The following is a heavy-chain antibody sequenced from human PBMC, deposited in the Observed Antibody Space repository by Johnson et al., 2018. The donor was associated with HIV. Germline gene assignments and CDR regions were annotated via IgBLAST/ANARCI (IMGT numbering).Heavy chain of an antibody. Sequence: QVQLVESGGGLVQPGGSLRLSCAASGFTLNSYGMHWVRQAPGKGLEGVAVIRYDGSNTYYADSVKGRFTISRDNSKNTLYLQMNSLRAEDTAVYYCARGALQRGSWYGRDAFDIWGQGTMVTVSS. CDR3: ARGALQRGSWYGRDAFDI. CDR2: IRYDGSNT. J-gene: IGHJ3*02. D-gene: IGHD6-13*01. CDR1: GFTLNSYG. V-gene: IGHV3-30*02.